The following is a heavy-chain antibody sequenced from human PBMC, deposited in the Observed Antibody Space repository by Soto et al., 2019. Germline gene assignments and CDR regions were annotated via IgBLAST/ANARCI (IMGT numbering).Heavy chain of an antibody. CDR3: ATTMSRLSGYELIWLAP. V-gene: IGHV3-23*01. CDR1: GFIFSDYG. CDR2: ISATRGRHRNT. J-gene: IGHJ5*01. Sequence: EVHLLESGGILVQPGMSLRLSCAASGFIFSDYGMTWVRQAPGKGLELVSTISATRGRHRNTFYTASVKGRFTVTRENSKNTLVFEMNSLRAEDTAVYYCATTMSRLSGYELIWLAPWGQRTLVTVSS. D-gene: IGHD6-25*01.